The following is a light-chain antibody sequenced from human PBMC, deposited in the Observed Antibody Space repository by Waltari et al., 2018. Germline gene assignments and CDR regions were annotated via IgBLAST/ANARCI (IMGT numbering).Light chain of an antibody. CDR2: QDS. V-gene: IGLV3-1*01. CDR3: QAWYSSTAGV. CDR1: KLGDNY. J-gene: IGLJ1*01. Sequence: SYELTQPPSVSVSPGQTASITCSGDKLGDNYACWYQQKPGQSPVLVIYQDSKRPSGIPERFSGSNSGNTATLTISGTQARDEADYYCQAWYSSTAGVCGTGTKVTVL.